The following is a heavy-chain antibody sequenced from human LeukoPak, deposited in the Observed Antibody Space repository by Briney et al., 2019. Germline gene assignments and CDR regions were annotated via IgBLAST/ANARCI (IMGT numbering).Heavy chain of an antibody. CDR1: GFTFSSYS. CDR2: IISSSSYI. D-gene: IGHD3-16*02. CDR3: ARYYFDYMWGRNRYRYFDL. J-gene: IGHJ4*02. V-gene: IGHV3-21*04. Sequence: GGSLRLSCAASGFTFSSYSMNWVRQAPGKGLEWVSSIISSSSYIYYADSVKGRFTISRDNAKNSLYLQMNSLRAEDTAVYYCARYYFDYMWGRNRYRYFDLWGQGTLVTVSS.